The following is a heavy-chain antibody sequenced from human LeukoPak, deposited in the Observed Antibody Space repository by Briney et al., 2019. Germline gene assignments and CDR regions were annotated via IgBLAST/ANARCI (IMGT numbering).Heavy chain of an antibody. Sequence: GGSLRLSCTASEFTFSSYWMHWVRQVPGMGLVWVSRVNSDGSSINYADSVRGRFSISRDNAKNTLYLQMNSLRAEDTAVYYCAGSRSSNWFDPWGQGTLVTVSS. V-gene: IGHV3-74*01. J-gene: IGHJ5*02. CDR1: EFTFSSYW. D-gene: IGHD6-6*01. CDR3: AGSRSSNWFDP. CDR2: VNSDGSSI.